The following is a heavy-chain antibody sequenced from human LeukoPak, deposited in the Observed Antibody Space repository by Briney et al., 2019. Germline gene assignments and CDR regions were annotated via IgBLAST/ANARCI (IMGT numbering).Heavy chain of an antibody. D-gene: IGHD4-17*01. V-gene: IGHV3-9*01. CDR2: ISWNSGSI. Sequence: GGSLRLSCAASGFTFDDYAMHWVRQAPGKGLEWVSGISWNSGSIGYADSVKGRFTISRDNSKNTLYLQMNSLRAEDTAVYYCARDTSDYGSYYYGMDVWGQGTTVTVSS. CDR3: ARDTSDYGSYYYGMDV. J-gene: IGHJ6*02. CDR1: GFTFDDYA.